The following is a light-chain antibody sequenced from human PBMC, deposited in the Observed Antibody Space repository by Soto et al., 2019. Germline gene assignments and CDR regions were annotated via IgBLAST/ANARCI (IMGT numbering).Light chain of an antibody. CDR2: GAF. J-gene: IGKJ1*01. V-gene: IGKV3-15*01. Sequence: EILMTQSPVTLSVSPWERANLSCRASQSVSSNLAWYQQKPGQAPSLLIYGAFTRATGIPARFSGTGSGTECTLTISSLQSEDFALYYCQQYNDWPLTFGQGTKVEI. CDR3: QQYNDWPLT. CDR1: QSVSSN.